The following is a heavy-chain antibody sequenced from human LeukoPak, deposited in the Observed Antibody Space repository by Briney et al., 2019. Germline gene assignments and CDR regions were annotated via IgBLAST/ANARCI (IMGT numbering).Heavy chain of an antibody. D-gene: IGHD3-16*02. J-gene: IGHJ4*02. V-gene: IGHV4-34*01. CDR2: INHSGST. Sequence: KASETLSLTCAVYGGSFSGYYWSWIRQPPGKGLEWIGEINHSGSTNYNPSLKSRVTISVDTSKNQFSLKLSSVTAADTAVYYCARVGGYDYVWGSYRPPSNFDYWGQGTLATVSS. CDR1: GGSFSGYY. CDR3: ARVGGYDYVWGSYRPPSNFDY.